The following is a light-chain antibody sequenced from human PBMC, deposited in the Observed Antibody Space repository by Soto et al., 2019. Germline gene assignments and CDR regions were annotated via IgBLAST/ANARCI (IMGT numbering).Light chain of an antibody. CDR3: QQYDRTPLT. J-gene: IGKJ4*01. V-gene: IGKV4-1*01. CDR2: WAS. Sequence: DIVMTQSPASLAVSLGERATINCKSSQNLLYSSNNKNYLAWYQQKPGQPPKLLIYWASTRESGVPDRFSGSGSGTDFTLTISSLQAEDVAVYYCQQYDRTPLTFGGGTKVEIK. CDR1: QNLLYSSNNKNY.